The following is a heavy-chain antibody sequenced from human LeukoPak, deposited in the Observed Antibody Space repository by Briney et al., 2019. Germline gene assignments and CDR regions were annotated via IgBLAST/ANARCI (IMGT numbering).Heavy chain of an antibody. V-gene: IGHV4-59*12. CDR3: ARDSVAGLRPFDY. Sequence: SETLSLTCTVSGGSISSYYWSWIRQPPGKGLEWIGYIYYSGSTNYNPSLKSRVTISVDTSKNQFSLRLSSVTAADTAVYYSARDSVAGLRPFDYWGQGTLVTVSS. D-gene: IGHD6-19*01. CDR2: IYYSGST. CDR1: GGSISSYY. J-gene: IGHJ4*02.